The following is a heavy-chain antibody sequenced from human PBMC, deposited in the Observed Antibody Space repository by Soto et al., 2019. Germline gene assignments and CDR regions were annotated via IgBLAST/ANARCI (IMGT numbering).Heavy chain of an antibody. CDR2: ISSSGSTI. V-gene: IGHV3-48*03. CDR3: ARAPYGSGSYPFDY. D-gene: IGHD3-10*01. CDR1: GFTFSSYE. Sequence: PGGSLRLSCAASGFTFSSYEMNWVRQAPGKGLEWVSYISSSGSTIYYADSVKGRFTISRDNAKNSLYLQMNSLRAEDTAVYYCARAPYGSGSYPFDYWGQGTLVTVSS. J-gene: IGHJ4*02.